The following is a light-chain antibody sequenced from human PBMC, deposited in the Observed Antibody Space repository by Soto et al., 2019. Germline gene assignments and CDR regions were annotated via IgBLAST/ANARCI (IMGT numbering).Light chain of an antibody. J-gene: IGKJ1*01. CDR2: AAS. Sequence: DIQMTQSPSSLSASVGDRVTITCRASQSISSYLNWYQQKPGKAPKLLIYAASSLQSGVPSRFSGSVSGTDFTLTISSLQPEDFATYYCQQSYSTFGQGTKVEIK. CDR1: QSISSY. V-gene: IGKV1-39*01. CDR3: QQSYST.